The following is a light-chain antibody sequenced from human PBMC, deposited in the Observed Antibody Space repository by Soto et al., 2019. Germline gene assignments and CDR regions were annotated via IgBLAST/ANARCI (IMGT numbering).Light chain of an antibody. CDR2: GDT. CDR3: AAWDDSLNGYV. Sequence: QSVLTQPPSVSGAPGQRVTISCTGSSSNIGAGSYVHWYQHLPGTAPKVLIFGDTNRRSGVPGRFSGSKSGSSASLAITGLQAEDEADYYCAAWDDSLNGYVFGTGTQLTVL. J-gene: IGLJ7*01. V-gene: IGLV1-40*01. CDR1: SSNIGAGSY.